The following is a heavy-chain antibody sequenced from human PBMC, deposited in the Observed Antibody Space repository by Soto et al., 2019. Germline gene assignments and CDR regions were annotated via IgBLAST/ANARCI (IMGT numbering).Heavy chain of an antibody. CDR2: INPSGDT. Sequence: QVQLVQSGAEVKKPGASVKISCKASGDTFTSYYMHWVRQAPGQGLEWMGIINPSGDTSYAQKFQGRFTMTRDTPTSTVYIELRSLLSDDTAVYYWARVYCSGGGCYGIDYWGQGTLVTVSS. V-gene: IGHV1-46*01. J-gene: IGHJ4*02. D-gene: IGHD2-15*01. CDR3: ARVYCSGGGCYGIDY. CDR1: GDTFTSYY.